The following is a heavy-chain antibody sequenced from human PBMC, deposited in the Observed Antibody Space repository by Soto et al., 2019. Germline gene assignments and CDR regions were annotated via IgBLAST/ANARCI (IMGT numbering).Heavy chain of an antibody. J-gene: IGHJ3*01. D-gene: IGHD2-15*01. V-gene: IGHV3-30*18. CDR3: AKDGGGHFDAFNL. CDR1: GFPFNTSI. Sequence: PGGSLRLSCAASGFPFNTSIMHWVRQAPGKGLEWVALVSYDGSHRFYTDSVKGRFTISRDNSKNTVELQMNSLRTDDTATFYCAKDGGGHFDAFNLWGRGTMVTVSS. CDR2: VSYDGSHR.